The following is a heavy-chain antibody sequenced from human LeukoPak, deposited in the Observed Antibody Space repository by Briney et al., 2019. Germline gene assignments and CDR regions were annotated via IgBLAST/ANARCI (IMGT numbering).Heavy chain of an antibody. Sequence: GGSLRLSCAASGFTFSSYGMHWVRQAPGKGLEWVAVIWYDGSNKDYADSVKGRFTISRDNSKNTLYLQMDSLRAEDTAVYYCARDPAGFYYDSSGYYYFDYWGQGTLVTVSS. J-gene: IGHJ4*02. CDR2: IWYDGSNK. D-gene: IGHD3-22*01. V-gene: IGHV3-33*01. CDR3: ARDPAGFYYDSSGYYYFDY. CDR1: GFTFSSYG.